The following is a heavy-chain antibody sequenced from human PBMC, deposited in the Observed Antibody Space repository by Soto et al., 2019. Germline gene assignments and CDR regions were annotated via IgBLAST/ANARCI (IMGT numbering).Heavy chain of an antibody. CDR1: GYCISSGYY. V-gene: IGHV4-38-2*02. CDR3: VGDRNSYGSEVAK. J-gene: IGHJ4*02. Sequence: SETLSLTWTVSGYCISSGYYWGWIRQSPEKGLEWIGTIYHSGTTYYNPSLKSRVIMSIDTSKNQFSLNLNSVTAADTAVYYCVGDRNSYGSEVAKWGPGTLTTVST. CDR2: IYHSGTT. D-gene: IGHD5-18*01.